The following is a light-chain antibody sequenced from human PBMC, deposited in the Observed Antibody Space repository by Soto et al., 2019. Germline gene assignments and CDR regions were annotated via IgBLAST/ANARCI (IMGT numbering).Light chain of an antibody. J-gene: IGLJ1*01. Sequence: QSVLTQPPSVSGAPGQRIAISCSGGSSNIGAGYDVHWYQQFPGTAPKLIIYGHTNRPSGVPDRFSGSKSGNTASLTVSGLQAADEADYFCKSYAGSNTYVFGSGTKVTVL. CDR3: KSYAGSNTYV. CDR1: SSNIGAGYD. CDR2: GHT. V-gene: IGLV1-40*01.